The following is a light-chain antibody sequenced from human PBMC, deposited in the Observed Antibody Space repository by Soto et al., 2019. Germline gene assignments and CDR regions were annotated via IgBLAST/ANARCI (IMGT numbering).Light chain of an antibody. CDR3: QQRSNGLT. Sequence: EIVLTQSPATLSLSPGERAPLSCRASQSVGSYLAWYQQKPGQAPRLLIYDASNRATGIPARFSGSGSGTDFILIISGLEPEDSAVYYCQQRSNGLTFGGGTKVAI. CDR1: QSVGSY. CDR2: DAS. V-gene: IGKV3-11*01. J-gene: IGKJ4*01.